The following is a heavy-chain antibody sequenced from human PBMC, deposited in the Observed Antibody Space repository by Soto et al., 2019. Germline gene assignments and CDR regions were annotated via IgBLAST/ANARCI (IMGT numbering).Heavy chain of an antibody. D-gene: IGHD5-12*01. V-gene: IGHV4-59*08. CDR1: GGSISSYY. CDR2: IYYSGST. CDR3: ARYSGYDYDIDAFDI. Sequence: PSETLSLTCTVSGGSISSYYWSWIRQPPGKGLEWIGYIYYSGSTNYNPSLKSRVTISVDTSKNQFSLKLSSVTAADTAVYYCARYSGYDYDIDAFDIWGQGTMVTVSS. J-gene: IGHJ3*02.